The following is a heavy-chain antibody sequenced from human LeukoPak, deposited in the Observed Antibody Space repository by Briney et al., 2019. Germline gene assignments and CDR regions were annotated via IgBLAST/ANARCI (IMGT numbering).Heavy chain of an antibody. V-gene: IGHV3-30*02. CDR1: GFTFSSYG. J-gene: IGHJ4*02. CDR2: IRYDGSNK. Sequence: PGGSLRLSCAASGFTFSSYGMHWVRQAPGKGLEWVAFIRYDGSNKYYADSVKGRFTISRDNSKNTLYLQMNSLRAEDTAVYYCAKDDGYYDGSGLRPFDYWGQGTLVTVSS. D-gene: IGHD3-22*01. CDR3: AKDDGYYDGSGLRPFDY.